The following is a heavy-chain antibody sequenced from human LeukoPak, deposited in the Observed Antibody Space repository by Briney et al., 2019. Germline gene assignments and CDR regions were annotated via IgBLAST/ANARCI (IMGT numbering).Heavy chain of an antibody. V-gene: IGHV3-30*02. CDR3: AKAVTQYCSSTSCGNSFDY. Sequence: GGSLRLSCAASGFTFSSYGMHWVRQAPGKGLEWVAVIWYGGSNKYYADSVKGRFTISRDNSKNTLYLQMNSLRAEDTAVYYCAKAVTQYCSSTSCGNSFDYWGQGTLVTASS. CDR2: IWYGGSNK. J-gene: IGHJ4*02. CDR1: GFTFSSYG. D-gene: IGHD2-2*01.